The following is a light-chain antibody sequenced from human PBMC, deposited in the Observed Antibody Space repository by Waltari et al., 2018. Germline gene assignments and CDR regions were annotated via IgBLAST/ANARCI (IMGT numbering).Light chain of an antibody. CDR3: AAFDDSLNGWV. CDR2: YND. J-gene: IGLJ3*02. CDR1: SSHIGSNS. Sequence: QSVLTQPPSASGTPGQRVPISCSGSSSHIGSNSFNWYQQFPTTAPKPLMYYNDRRPSGVPDRFSGSKSGTSASLAISGLQSGDEADYYCAAFDDSLNGWVFGGGTKLTVL. V-gene: IGLV1-44*01.